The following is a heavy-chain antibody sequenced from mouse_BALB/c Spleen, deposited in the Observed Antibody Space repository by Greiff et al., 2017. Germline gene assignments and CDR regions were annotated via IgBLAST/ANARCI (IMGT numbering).Heavy chain of an antibody. J-gene: IGHJ1*01. Sequence: VQLQESGAELAKPGASVKMSCKASGYTFTSYWMHWVKQRPGQGLEWIGYINPSTGYTEYNQKFKDKATLTADKSSSTAYMQLSSLTSEDSAVYYCARTLLRSEYFDVWGAGTTVTVSS. CDR2: INPSTGYT. V-gene: IGHV1-7*01. CDR1: GYTFTSYW. D-gene: IGHD1-1*01. CDR3: ARTLLRSEYFDV.